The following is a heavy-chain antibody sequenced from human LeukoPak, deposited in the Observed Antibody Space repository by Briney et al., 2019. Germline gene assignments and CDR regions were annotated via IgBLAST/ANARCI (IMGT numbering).Heavy chain of an antibody. CDR2: IYYSGST. V-gene: IGHV4-31*03. CDR1: GGSISSGGYC. CDR3: ARGGGGAYSSSWYLSGSYYYMDV. J-gene: IGHJ6*03. D-gene: IGHD6-13*01. Sequence: SQTLSLTCTVSGGSISSGGYCWSWIRQHPGGGREWIVYIYYSGSTYYNPSRKSRVTISVDTSKNPFSLKLSSVTAADTAVYYCARGGGGAYSSSWYLSGSYYYMDVWGKGTTVTVSS.